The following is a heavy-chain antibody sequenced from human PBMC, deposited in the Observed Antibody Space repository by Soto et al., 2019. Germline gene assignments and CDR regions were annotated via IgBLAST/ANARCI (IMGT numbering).Heavy chain of an antibody. Sequence: GGSLRLSCAASGFTINGKKYISWVRQAPGKGLEWVSALYISGGTYYADSVKGRFIVSIDNSRTTVYLQMNSLRPEDTAVYHCATWLLREHGFDVWGPGTMVT. D-gene: IGHD6-19*01. CDR1: GFTINGKKY. J-gene: IGHJ3*01. V-gene: IGHV3-53*01. CDR3: ATWLLREHGFDV. CDR2: LYISGGT.